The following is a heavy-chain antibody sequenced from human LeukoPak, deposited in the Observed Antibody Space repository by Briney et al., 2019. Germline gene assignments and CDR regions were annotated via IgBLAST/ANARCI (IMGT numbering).Heavy chain of an antibody. CDR3: AGPGNYYDSSGYPFVY. D-gene: IGHD3-22*01. CDR1: GFTVSSNY. V-gene: IGHV3-53*01. J-gene: IGHJ4*02. CDR2: IYSGGGT. Sequence: PGGSLRLSCAASGFTVSSNYMSWVRQAPGRGLEWVSVIYSGGGTYYADSVKGRFTISRDNSKNTLYLQMNSLRAEDTAVYYCAGPGNYYDSSGYPFVYWGQGTLVTVSS.